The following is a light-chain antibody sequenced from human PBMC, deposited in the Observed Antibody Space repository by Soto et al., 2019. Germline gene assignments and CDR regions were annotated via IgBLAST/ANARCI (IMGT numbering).Light chain of an antibody. CDR2: DVS. J-gene: IGLJ2*01. CDR1: SSDVGGYNY. Sequence: QSALTQPASVSGSPGQSITISCTGNSSDVGGYNYVSWYQQHPGKAPKLMIYDVSNRPSGVSNRFSGSKSGNTASLTISGLQAEDEADYYCSSYTSSSTVVFGGGTQLTLL. CDR3: SSYTSSSTVV. V-gene: IGLV2-14*01.